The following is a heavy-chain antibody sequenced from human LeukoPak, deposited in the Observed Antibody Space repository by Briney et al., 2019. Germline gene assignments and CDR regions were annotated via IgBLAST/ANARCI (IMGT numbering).Heavy chain of an antibody. Sequence: SETLSLTCTVSGGSISSYYWSWIRQPAGKGLEWIGRIYTSGSTNYNPSLKSRVTMSVDTSKNQFSLKLGSVTAADTAVYYCARGGCSGGSCYTAHDAFDIWGQGTMVTVSS. J-gene: IGHJ3*02. V-gene: IGHV4-4*07. CDR3: ARGGCSGGSCYTAHDAFDI. CDR1: GGSISSYY. D-gene: IGHD2-15*01. CDR2: IYTSGST.